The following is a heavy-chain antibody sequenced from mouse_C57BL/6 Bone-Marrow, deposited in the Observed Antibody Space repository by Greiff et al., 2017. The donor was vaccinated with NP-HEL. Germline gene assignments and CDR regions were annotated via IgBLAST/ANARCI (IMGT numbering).Heavy chain of an antibody. V-gene: IGHV1-59*01. CDR3: ARVGTWAMDY. CDR1: GYTFTSYW. CDR2: IDPSDSYT. Sequence: QVQLQQPGAELVRPGTSVKLSCKASGYTFTSYWMHWVKQRPGQGLEWIGVIDPSDSYTNYTQKFKGKATLTVDTSSSTAYMQLSSLTSEDSAVYYCARVGTWAMDYWGQGTSVTVSS. D-gene: IGHD3-3*01. J-gene: IGHJ4*01.